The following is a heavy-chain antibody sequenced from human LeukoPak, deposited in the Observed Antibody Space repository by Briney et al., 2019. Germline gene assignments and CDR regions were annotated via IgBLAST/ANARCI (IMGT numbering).Heavy chain of an antibody. CDR3: ARARRGYYYYYYYMDV. CDR1: GYTFTSYY. J-gene: IGHJ6*03. V-gene: IGHV1-46*01. Sequence: ASVKVSCKASGYTFTSYYMHWVRQAPGQGLEWMGIINPSGGSTSYAQKFQGRVTMTRDMSTSTVYMELSSLRSEDTAVYYCARARRGYYYYYYYMDVWGKGTTVTVSS. CDR2: INPSGGST.